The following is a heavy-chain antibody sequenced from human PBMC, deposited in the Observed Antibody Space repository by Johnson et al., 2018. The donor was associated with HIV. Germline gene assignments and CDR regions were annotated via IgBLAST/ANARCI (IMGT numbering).Heavy chain of an antibody. Sequence: QVLLVESGGGVVQPGRSLGLSCAASGFTFSSYAMHWVRQAPGKGLEWVAVISYDGSSKYYAESLKGRITISRDNSMNTLYLQMNSLRAEDPAIYYCATFGYSTGWIVTDDGFDVWGQGTLVTVSS. CDR2: ISYDGSSK. J-gene: IGHJ3*01. CDR1: GFTFSSYA. V-gene: IGHV3-30-3*01. CDR3: ATFGYSTGWIVTDDGFDV. D-gene: IGHD2-8*02.